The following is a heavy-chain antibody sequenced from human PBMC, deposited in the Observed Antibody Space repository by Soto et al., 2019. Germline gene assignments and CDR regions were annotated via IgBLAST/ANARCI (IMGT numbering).Heavy chain of an antibody. CDR2: IIPIFGTA. V-gene: IGHV1-69*06. CDR3: ARAGVQWLVRYYGMDV. CDR1: GGTFSSYA. D-gene: IGHD6-19*01. J-gene: IGHJ6*02. Sequence: GASVKVSCKASGGTFSSYAISWVRQAPGQGLEWMGGIIPIFGTANYAQKFQGRVTITADKSTSTAYMELSSLRSEDTAVYYCARAGVQWLVRYYGMDVWGQGTTVTVSS.